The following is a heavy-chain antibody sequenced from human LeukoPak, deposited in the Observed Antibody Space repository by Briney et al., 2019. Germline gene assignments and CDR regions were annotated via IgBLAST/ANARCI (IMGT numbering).Heavy chain of an antibody. CDR1: GGPFSGYY. CDR2: INHSGST. D-gene: IGHD3-22*01. CDR3: ARGSSYDSSGYSDYYFYHYMDV. Sequence: SETLSLTCAVHGGPFSGYYWNWIRQSPGKGLEWIGEINHSGSTNYNPSLKSRVTMSVDTSKNQFSLRLSSMTAADTARYYCARGSSYDSSGYSDYYFYHYMDVWGTGTTVAVSS. V-gene: IGHV4-34*01. J-gene: IGHJ6*03.